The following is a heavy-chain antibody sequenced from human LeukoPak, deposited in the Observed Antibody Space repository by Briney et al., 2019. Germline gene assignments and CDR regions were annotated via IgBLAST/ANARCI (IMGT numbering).Heavy chain of an antibody. Sequence: PSETLSLTCAVYGGSFSGYYWSWIRRPSGKGLEWIGEINHSGSTNYNPSLKSRVTISVDTSKNQFSLKLSSVTAADTAVYYCARGPSNDYWGQGTLVTVSS. CDR1: GGSFSGYY. CDR2: INHSGST. V-gene: IGHV4-34*01. CDR3: ARGPSNDY. J-gene: IGHJ4*02.